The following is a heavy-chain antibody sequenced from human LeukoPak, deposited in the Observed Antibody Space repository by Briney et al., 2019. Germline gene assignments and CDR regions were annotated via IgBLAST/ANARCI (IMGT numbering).Heavy chain of an antibody. D-gene: IGHD6-13*01. V-gene: IGHV3-30*18. J-gene: IGHJ5*02. CDR2: ISYDGSNK. CDR3: AKGPWAAGTKTPNWFDP. Sequence: GRSLRLSCAASGFTFSSYGMHWVRQAPGKGLEWVAVISYDGSNKYYADSVKGRFTISRDNSKNTLYLQMNSLRAEVTAVYYCAKGPWAAGTKTPNWFDPWGQGTLVTVSS. CDR1: GFTFSSYG.